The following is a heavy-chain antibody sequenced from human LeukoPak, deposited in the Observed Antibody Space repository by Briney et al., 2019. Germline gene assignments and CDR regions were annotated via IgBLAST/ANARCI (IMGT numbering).Heavy chain of an antibody. CDR3: AKEMARGDLFDY. D-gene: IGHD3-10*01. V-gene: IGHV3-23*01. CDR2: ISGSGSST. Sequence: HAGGSLRLSCAASGFTFSSYAMSWVRQAPGKGLEWVSVISGSGSSTYYADSVKGRFTISRDNSKNTLYLQMNSLRAEDTAIYYCAKEMARGDLFDYWGQGTLVTVSS. CDR1: GFTFSSYA. J-gene: IGHJ4*02.